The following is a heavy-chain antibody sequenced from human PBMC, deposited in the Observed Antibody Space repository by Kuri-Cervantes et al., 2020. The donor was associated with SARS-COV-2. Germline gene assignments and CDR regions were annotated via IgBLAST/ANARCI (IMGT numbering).Heavy chain of an antibody. J-gene: IGHJ6*03. V-gene: IGHV4-34*01. D-gene: IGHD4-17*01. CDR1: GESFSGYY. CDR2: VNHRGST. Sequence: GSLRLSCTFYGESFSGYYWNWIRQSPGKGLEWIGEVNHRGSTNYNPSLKGRVTISVDTSSKQFSLHLSSVAAADTAVYYCARAYGFLRYIYYIDVWGGGTTVTVSS. CDR3: ARAYGFLRYIYYIDV.